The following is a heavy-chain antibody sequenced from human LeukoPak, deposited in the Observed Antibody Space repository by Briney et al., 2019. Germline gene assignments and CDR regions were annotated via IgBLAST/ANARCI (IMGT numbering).Heavy chain of an antibody. V-gene: IGHV1-2*06. CDR3: ARGNGPENS. CDR2: INPNSGDT. J-gene: IGHJ4*02. CDR1: GYTFTGHI. D-gene: IGHD2-8*01. Sequence: ASVKVSCRASGYTFTGHIMHWGRQAPGQGLEWMGRINPNSGDTKFAQKFQGRVTLTRDTSISTAYMEMSSLTSDDTAVYYCARGNGPENSWGQGTLVIVSS.